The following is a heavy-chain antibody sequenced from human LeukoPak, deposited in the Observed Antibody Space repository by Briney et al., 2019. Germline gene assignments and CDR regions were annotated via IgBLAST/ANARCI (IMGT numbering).Heavy chain of an antibody. CDR3: AKEFHGDFPGY. Sequence: PGGSLRLSCAASGFTFSNYAMSWVRQAPGKGLEWVSSVSISGVNTYYADSVKGRFTISRDNSKDTLYLQMNSLTTEETAVYYCAKEFHGDFPGYWGQGTLVTVSS. J-gene: IGHJ4*02. D-gene: IGHD4-17*01. CDR1: GFTFSNYA. V-gene: IGHV3-23*01. CDR2: VSISGVNT.